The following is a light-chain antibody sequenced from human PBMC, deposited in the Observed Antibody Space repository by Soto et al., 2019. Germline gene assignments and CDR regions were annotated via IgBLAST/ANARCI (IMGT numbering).Light chain of an antibody. Sequence: QSALTQPASVSGSPGQSITISWTGTSSDVGGYNYVSWYQQHPGKAPKLMIYDVSNRPSGVSNRFSGSKSGNTASLTISGLQAEDEADYYWSSYTSSSTRVFGTGTKLTVL. V-gene: IGLV2-14*01. CDR1: SSDVGGYNY. CDR2: DVS. J-gene: IGLJ1*01. CDR3: SSYTSSSTRV.